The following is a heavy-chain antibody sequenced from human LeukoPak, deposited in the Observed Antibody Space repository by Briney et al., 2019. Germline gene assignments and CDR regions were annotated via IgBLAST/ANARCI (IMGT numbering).Heavy chain of an antibody. Sequence: ASVKVSCKASGYTFTRYGISWVRQAPGQGLEWMGWISTYNGNTNYAQKFQDRVTMTTDTSTSTAYMELRSLRSDDTAVYYCARDRGWELGHCSGGSCYDENWFDPWGQGTLVTVSS. CDR3: ARDRGWELGHCSGGSCYDENWFDP. CDR2: ISTYNGNT. V-gene: IGHV1-18*01. D-gene: IGHD2-15*01. CDR1: GYTFTRYG. J-gene: IGHJ5*02.